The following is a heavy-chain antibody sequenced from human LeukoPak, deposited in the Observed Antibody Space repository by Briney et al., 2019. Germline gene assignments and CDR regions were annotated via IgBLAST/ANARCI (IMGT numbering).Heavy chain of an antibody. V-gene: IGHV4-4*07. D-gene: IGHD3-22*01. CDR2: IYTSGST. CDR1: GGSISSYY. CDR3: ARGLSVYHYVNAFDI. Sequence: SETLSLTCTVSGGSISSYYWSWIRQPAGKGLEWIGRIYTSGSTNYNPSLKSRVTMSVDTSKNQFSLKLSSVTAADTAVYYCARGLSVYHYVNAFDIWGQATMVTVSS. J-gene: IGHJ3*02.